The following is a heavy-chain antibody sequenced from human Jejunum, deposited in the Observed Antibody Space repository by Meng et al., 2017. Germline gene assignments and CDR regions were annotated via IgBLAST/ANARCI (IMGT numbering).Heavy chain of an antibody. CDR1: GFTLSDYW. D-gene: IGHD5-12*01. CDR2: SSGSGGNT. Sequence: EVQLVESGGDSVQPGWSLRLSCAASGFTLSDYWMHWVRQAPGKGLEWVSGSSGSGGNTYYADAVKGRFSISRDNSKNTLYLQMNSLRAEDTAVYYCANDRYGDYVSHLGYWGQGTLVTVSS. CDR3: ANDRYGDYVSHLGY. V-gene: IGHV3-23*04. J-gene: IGHJ4*02.